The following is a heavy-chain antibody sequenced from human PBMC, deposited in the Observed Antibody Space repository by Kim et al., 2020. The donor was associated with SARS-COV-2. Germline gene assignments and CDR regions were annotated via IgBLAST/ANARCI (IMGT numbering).Heavy chain of an antibody. CDR1: GYTFTGYY. Sequence: ASVKVSCKASGYTFTGYYMHWVRQAPGQGLEWMGRINPNSGGTNYAQKLQGRVTMTRDTSISTAYMELSRLRSDDTAVYYCAREWVGTMVQGVSSFDYWGQGTLVTVSS. CDR2: INPNSGGT. V-gene: IGHV1-2*06. CDR3: AREWVGTMVQGVSSFDY. D-gene: IGHD3-10*01. J-gene: IGHJ4*02.